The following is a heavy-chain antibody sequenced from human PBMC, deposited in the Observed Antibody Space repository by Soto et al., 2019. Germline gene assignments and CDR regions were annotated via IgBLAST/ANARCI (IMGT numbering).Heavy chain of an antibody. CDR2: IIPVFGTP. V-gene: IGHV1-69*12. CDR1: GGTFTNYA. Sequence: QVQLVQSGAEVKKPGSSLKVSCKASGGTFTNYAFSWVRQAPGQGLEWMGGIIPVFGTPDYAQKFQGRVTITADESTRTASMELSSLISDDTAVYYCARDRSVGYCITTTCPKPFYYYAMDVWGQGTTVTVSS. D-gene: IGHD2-2*01. J-gene: IGHJ6*02. CDR3: ARDRSVGYCITTTCPKPFYYYAMDV.